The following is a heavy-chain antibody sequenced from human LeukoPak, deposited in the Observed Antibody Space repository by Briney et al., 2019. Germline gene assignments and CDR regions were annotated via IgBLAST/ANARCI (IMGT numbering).Heavy chain of an antibody. J-gene: IGHJ1*01. CDR3: ARDQYTSNWYVHH. D-gene: IGHD4-11*01. CDR1: GFTFSSYE. V-gene: IGHV3-53*01. CDR2: ISSVGST. Sequence: GGSLRLSCAASGFTFSSYEMNWVRQAPGKGLEWVSLISSVGSTYYADSVKGRFTISRDNSKNTLYLQMNSLRAEDTAVYYCARDQYTSNWYVHHWGQGTLVTVS.